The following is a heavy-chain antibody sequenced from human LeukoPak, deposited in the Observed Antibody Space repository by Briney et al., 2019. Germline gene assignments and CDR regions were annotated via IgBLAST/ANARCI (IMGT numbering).Heavy chain of an antibody. Sequence: GGSLRLSCVASGFTFSSYAMSWVRQAPEKGLEWVSVVSGSGGSTYCADTVKGRFTISRDNSKNTLYLQMNSLRAEDTAVYYCARQKYSSSWPIYFDYWGQGTLVTVSS. J-gene: IGHJ4*02. CDR3: ARQKYSSSWPIYFDY. CDR1: GFTFSSYA. D-gene: IGHD6-13*01. V-gene: IGHV3-23*01. CDR2: VSGSGGST.